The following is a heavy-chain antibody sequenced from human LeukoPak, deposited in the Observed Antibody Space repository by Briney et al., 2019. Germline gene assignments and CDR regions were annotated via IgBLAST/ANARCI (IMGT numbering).Heavy chain of an antibody. CDR2: IIPILGIA. V-gene: IGHV1-69*04. D-gene: IGHD6-19*01. CDR3: ARDLGYSSGSNLDY. J-gene: IGHJ4*02. Sequence: SVKVSCKASGGTFSSYAISWVRQTPGQGLEWMGRIIPILGIANYAQKFQGRVTITADKSTSTAYMELSSLRSEDTAVYYCARDLGYSSGSNLDYWGQGTLVTVSS. CDR1: GGTFSSYA.